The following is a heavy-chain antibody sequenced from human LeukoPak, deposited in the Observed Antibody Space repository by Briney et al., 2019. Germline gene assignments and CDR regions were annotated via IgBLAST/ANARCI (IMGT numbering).Heavy chain of an antibody. V-gene: IGHV3-21*01. Sequence: PGGSLRPSCAASGFTFSSYSMNWVRQAPGKGLEWVSSISSSSSYIYYADSVKGRFTISRDNAKNSLYLQMNSLRAEDTAVYYCARDSRIAAAGNAYFDYWGQGTLVTVSS. J-gene: IGHJ4*02. CDR1: GFTFSSYS. CDR2: ISSSSSYI. CDR3: ARDSRIAAAGNAYFDY. D-gene: IGHD6-13*01.